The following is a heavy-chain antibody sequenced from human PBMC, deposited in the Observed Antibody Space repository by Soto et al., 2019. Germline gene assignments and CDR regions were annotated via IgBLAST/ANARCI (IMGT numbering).Heavy chain of an antibody. CDR1: GFSVSSNY. D-gene: IGHD5-18*01. V-gene: IGHV3-66*01. CDR2: IYSGGST. CDR3: AAGYNYGSFDD. J-gene: IGHJ4*02. Sequence: EVQLVESGGGLVQPGGSLRLSCAASGFSVSSNYMSWVRQAPGKGLEWVSVIYSGGSTYYADSVKDRFTISRDNSKNTLYLQMNSLRAEDTAVYYCAAGYNYGSFDDWGQGTLVTVSS.